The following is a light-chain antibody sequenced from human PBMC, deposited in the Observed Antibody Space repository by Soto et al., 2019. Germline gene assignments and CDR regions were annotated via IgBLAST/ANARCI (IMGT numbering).Light chain of an antibody. J-gene: IGKJ2*01. V-gene: IGKV3-15*01. CDR1: QSFSSN. CDR2: GAA. CDR3: QQYNYGYT. Sequence: EIVMTQSPATLSVSPRERATLSCRASQSFSSNLAWYQQKPGQAPRLLIYGAATRATGIPARFSGSGSGTEFTLSISSLQSEDSAFYYCQQYNYGYTFGQGTKLEIK.